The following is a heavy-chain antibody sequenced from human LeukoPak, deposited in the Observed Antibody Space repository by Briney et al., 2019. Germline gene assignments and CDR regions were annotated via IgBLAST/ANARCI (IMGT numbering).Heavy chain of an antibody. J-gene: IGHJ6*04. CDR3: ARGRQLTVYYYYGMDV. V-gene: IGHV4-34*01. D-gene: IGHD6-13*01. CDR1: GGSFSGYY. Sequence: SETLSLTCAVYGGSFSGYYWSWIRQPPGKGLERIGEINHSGSTNYNPSLKSRVTISVDTSKNQFSLKLSSVTAADTAVYYCARGRQLTVYYYYGMDVWGKGTTVTVSS. CDR2: INHSGST.